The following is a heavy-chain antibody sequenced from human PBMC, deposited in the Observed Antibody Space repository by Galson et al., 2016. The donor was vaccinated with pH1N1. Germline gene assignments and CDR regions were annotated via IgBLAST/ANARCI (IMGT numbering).Heavy chain of an antibody. D-gene: IGHD5-12*01. J-gene: IGHJ4*02. V-gene: IGHV1-2*06. Sequence: SVEVSCKASGYTFTSFYIHWVRQAPGQGLEWMGRINPNRGDSNFAQKFQGRVAMTSDTSISTAYMELSSLRSDETAFYYCAKASDLSAYDLDYFDYWGQGTLVTVSS. CDR3: AKASDLSAYDLDYFDY. CDR2: INPNRGDS. CDR1: GYTFTSFY.